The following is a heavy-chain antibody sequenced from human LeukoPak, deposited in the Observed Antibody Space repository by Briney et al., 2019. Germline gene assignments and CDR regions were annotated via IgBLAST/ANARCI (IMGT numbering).Heavy chain of an antibody. CDR2: IYTGTSK. J-gene: IGHJ6*02. CDR1: GFIASSSY. V-gene: IGHV3-66*02. D-gene: IGHD3-22*01. Sequence: GGSLRLSCAASGFIASSSYMNCVRQAPGKGLEWVSVIYTGTSKYYADSVKGRFTISRDDSKNTVYLQMNSLRPEDRGVYYCTRDPQMTSGYGMDVWGQGTTVAVS. CDR3: TRDPQMTSGYGMDV.